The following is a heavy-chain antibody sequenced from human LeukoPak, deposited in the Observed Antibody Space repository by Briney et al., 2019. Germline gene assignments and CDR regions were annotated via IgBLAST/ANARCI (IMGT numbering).Heavy chain of an antibody. CDR2: ISYDGSNK. D-gene: IGHD4-11*01. Sequence: PGGSLRLSCAASGFTFSSYAMHWVRQAPGKGLEWVAVISYDGSNKYYADSVKGRFTISRDKSKNTLYLQMNSLRAEDTAVYYCARAPHYSNYGPYYYGMDVWGQGTTVTVSS. CDR3: ARAPHYSNYGPYYYGMDV. CDR1: GFTFSSYA. V-gene: IGHV3-30-3*01. J-gene: IGHJ6*02.